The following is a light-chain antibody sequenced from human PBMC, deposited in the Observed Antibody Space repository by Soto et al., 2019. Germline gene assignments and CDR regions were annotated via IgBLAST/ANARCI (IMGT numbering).Light chain of an antibody. J-gene: IGKJ5*01. CDR3: QQYSNWPPIT. Sequence: EIVMTQSPATLSVSPGERATLSCRASQSLSSNLAWYQQKPGQSPRLLIYGASTRATGIPARFSGSGSGTEFTLTISSLQSEDFAIYYCQQYSNWPPITFGQGTRLDIK. CDR2: GAS. CDR1: QSLSSN. V-gene: IGKV3-15*01.